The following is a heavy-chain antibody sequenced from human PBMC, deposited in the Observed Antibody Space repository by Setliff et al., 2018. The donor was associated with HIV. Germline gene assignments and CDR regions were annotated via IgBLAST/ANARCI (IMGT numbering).Heavy chain of an antibody. CDR3: ASRIFYKGIVDY. CDR1: GYTFSHNT. J-gene: IGHJ4*02. CDR2: INVGNGNT. D-gene: IGHD2-8*01. V-gene: IGHV1-3*01. Sequence: ASVKVSCKASGYTFSHNTIHWVRQAPGKRLEWMGWINVGNGNTKYSQRFQGRVTISRDNAKNSLYLQMNSLRAEDTAVYYCASRIFYKGIVDYWGQGTLVTVSS.